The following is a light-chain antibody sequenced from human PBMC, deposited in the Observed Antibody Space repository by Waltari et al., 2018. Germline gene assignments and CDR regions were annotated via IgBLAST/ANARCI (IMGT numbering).Light chain of an antibody. CDR1: PGVSSY. V-gene: IGKV3-11*01. J-gene: IGKJ5*01. Sequence: ELVLTQSPATLSLSPGERATLSCRASPGVSSYFAWYQQKPGQAPRLLIYDASNRATGIPARFSGSGSGTDFTLTISSLEPEDFAVYYCQQRSNWPPVTFGQGTRLEIK. CDR2: DAS. CDR3: QQRSNWPPVT.